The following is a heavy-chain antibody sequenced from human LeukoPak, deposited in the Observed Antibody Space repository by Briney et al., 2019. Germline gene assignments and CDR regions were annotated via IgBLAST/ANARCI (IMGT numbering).Heavy chain of an antibody. CDR3: AKQYSYGDY. CDR1: GSTFSSYA. J-gene: IGHJ4*02. D-gene: IGHD5-18*01. Sequence: GGSLRLSCAASGSTFSSYAVSWVRQAPGKGLEWVSAISGRGGSTYYADSVKGRFTISRDNSKNTLYLQMNSLRTEDTALYYCAKQYSYGDYWGQGTLVTVSS. CDR2: ISGRGGST. V-gene: IGHV3-23*01.